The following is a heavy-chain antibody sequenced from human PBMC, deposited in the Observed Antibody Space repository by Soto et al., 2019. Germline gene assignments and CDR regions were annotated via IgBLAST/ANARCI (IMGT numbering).Heavy chain of an antibody. CDR1: NYRFSTYW. J-gene: IGHJ6*02. Sequence: PGESLKISCEGFNYRFSTYWIGWVRQMPGKGLEWMGIIYPGDSDTRYSPSFQGQVTISADKSISTAYLQWSSLKASDTAMYYCARLVAPYYDFWSGYGSYGMDVWGQGTTVTVSS. D-gene: IGHD3-3*01. CDR2: IYPGDSDT. V-gene: IGHV5-51*01. CDR3: ARLVAPYYDFWSGYGSYGMDV.